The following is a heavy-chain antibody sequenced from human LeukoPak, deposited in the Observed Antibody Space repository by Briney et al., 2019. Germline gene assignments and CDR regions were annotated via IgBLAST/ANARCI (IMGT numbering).Heavy chain of an antibody. CDR3: ARVRYNWNYGFFDY. CDR1: GGSISSGDYY. CDR2: IYYSGST. D-gene: IGHD1-7*01. V-gene: IGHV4-30-4*08. J-gene: IGHJ4*02. Sequence: PSQTLSLTCTVSGGSISSGDYYWSWIRQPPGKGLEWIGYIYYSGSTYYNPSLKSRVTISVDTSKNQFSLKLSSVTAADTAVYYCARVRYNWNYGFFDYWGQGTLVTVSS.